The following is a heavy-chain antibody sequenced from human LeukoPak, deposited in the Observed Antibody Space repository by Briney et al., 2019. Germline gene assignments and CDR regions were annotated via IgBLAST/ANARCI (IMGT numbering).Heavy chain of an antibody. CDR3: ARGDTVVSPYFDY. D-gene: IGHD2-15*01. J-gene: IGHJ4*02. CDR1: GGTFSSYA. V-gene: IGHV1-69*04. Sequence: SVKVSCKASGGTFSSYAISWVRQAPGQGLEWMGRIIPILGIANYAQKFQGRVTITADKSTSTAYMKLSSLRSEDTAVYYCARGDTVVSPYFDYWGQGTLVTVSS. CDR2: IIPILGIA.